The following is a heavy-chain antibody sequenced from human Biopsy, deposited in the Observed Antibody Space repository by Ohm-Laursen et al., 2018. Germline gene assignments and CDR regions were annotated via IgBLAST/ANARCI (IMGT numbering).Heavy chain of an antibody. CDR3: ARGSNDFGGLYFPR. J-gene: IGHJ4*02. CDR2: IYYTGNT. V-gene: IGHV4-59*11. D-gene: IGHD4-23*01. CDR1: GGSFTGHY. Sequence: SDTLSLTCTVSGGSFTGHYWSWIRQPPGKGLQWIGYIYYTGNTDYNPSLQSRVTISVDTSRNHFSLRLSSLTAADTAVYYCARGSNDFGGLYFPRWGQGTLLTVSS.